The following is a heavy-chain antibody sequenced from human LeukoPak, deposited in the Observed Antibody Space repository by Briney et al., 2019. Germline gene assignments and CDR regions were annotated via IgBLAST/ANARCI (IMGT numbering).Heavy chain of an antibody. D-gene: IGHD3-22*01. CDR2: ISGSGGST. CDR1: GFTFSSYA. CDR3: AKEDIDSSGYYPYAFDI. V-gene: IGHV3-23*01. J-gene: IGHJ3*02. Sequence: PGGSLRLSCAASGFTFSSYAMSWVRQAPGKGLEWVSAISGSGGSTYYADSVKGRFTISRDNSKNTLYLQMNSLRAEDTAVYYCAKEDIDSSGYYPYAFDIWGQGTMVTVSS.